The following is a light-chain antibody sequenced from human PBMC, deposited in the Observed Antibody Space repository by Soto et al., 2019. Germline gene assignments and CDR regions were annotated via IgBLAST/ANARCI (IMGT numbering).Light chain of an antibody. CDR1: SGSFSTSYY. V-gene: IGLV8-61*01. CDR3: VLYMGSGSWV. J-gene: IGLJ3*02. CDR2: STN. Sequence: QTVVTQEPSFSVSPGGTVTLTCGLSSGSFSTSYYPSWYQQTPGQAPRTLIYSTNTRSSGVPDRFSGSILGNKAALNITGAPADDESDYYCVLYMGSGSWVFGGGTKLTVL.